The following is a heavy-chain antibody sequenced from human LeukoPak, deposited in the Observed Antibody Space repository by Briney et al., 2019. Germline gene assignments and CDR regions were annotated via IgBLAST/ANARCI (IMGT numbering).Heavy chain of an antibody. D-gene: IGHD5-18*01. V-gene: IGHV1-18*01. CDR3: ARDSSGYSYGTLYFDY. J-gene: IGHJ4*02. CDR1: GYTFTSYG. CDR2: ISAYNGYT. Sequence: GASVKVSCKASGYTFTSYGISWVRQAPGQGLEWMGWISAYNGYTNYAQKLQGRVTMTTDTSTSTAYMELRSLRSDDTAVYYCARDSSGYSYGTLYFDYWGQGTLVTVSS.